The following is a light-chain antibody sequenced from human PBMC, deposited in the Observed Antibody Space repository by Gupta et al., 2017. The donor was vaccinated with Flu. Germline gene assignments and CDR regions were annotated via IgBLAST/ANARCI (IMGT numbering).Light chain of an antibody. CDR1: SNDVGGFSY. V-gene: IGLV2-14*01. CDR3: SSYTGSSTLHV. J-gene: IGLJ1*01. CDR2: EVS. Sequence: QSALTQPASVSGSPGQSITISCTGTSNDVGGFSYVSWYQQHPGKAPKLIIYEVSNRPSGVSNRFFGSKSANMASLIISGLRTEDEADYYCSSYTGSSTLHVFGTGTKVAVL.